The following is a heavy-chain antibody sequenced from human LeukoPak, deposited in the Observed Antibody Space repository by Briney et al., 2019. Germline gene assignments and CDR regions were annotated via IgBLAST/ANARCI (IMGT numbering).Heavy chain of an antibody. D-gene: IGHD6-13*01. CDR3: AGIAAAGTVYYFDY. CDR1: GGSISSYY. CDR2: IYTSGST. V-gene: IGHV4-4*07. J-gene: IGHJ4*02. Sequence: SETLSLTCTVSGGSISSYYWSWIRQPAGKGLEWIGRIYTSGSTNYNPSLKSRVTMSVDTSKNQFSLKLSSVTAADTAVYYCAGIAAAGTVYYFDYWGQGTLVTVSS.